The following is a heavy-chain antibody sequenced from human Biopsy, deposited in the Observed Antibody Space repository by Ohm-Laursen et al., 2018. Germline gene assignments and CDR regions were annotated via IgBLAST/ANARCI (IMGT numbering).Heavy chain of an antibody. CDR2: ISYTGDT. CDR3: ARSNGYGDYRFDD. V-gene: IGHV4-59*01. CDR1: GDSISSDF. D-gene: IGHD4-11*01. J-gene: IGHJ4*02. Sequence: GTLSLTCIVSGDSISSDFWSWIRQTPGKGLEWIGYISYTGDTNYNPSLESRITISLDTSKNQFSLMLSSVTAVDTAVYYCARSNGYGDYRFDDWGQGTLVTVAS.